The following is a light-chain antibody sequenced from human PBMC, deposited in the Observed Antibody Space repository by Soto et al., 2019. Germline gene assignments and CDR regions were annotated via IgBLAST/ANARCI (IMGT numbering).Light chain of an antibody. V-gene: IGKV3-20*01. CDR2: GAS. CDR1: QSVISSC. Sequence: EIVLTQSPGTLSLSPGERATLSCRASQSVISSCLAWYQQKPGQAPRLLIYGASSRATGIPDRFSGSGSGTDFTLTISRLEPQDFAVYYCQQYGSSPLTFGGGTKVEIK. CDR3: QQYGSSPLT. J-gene: IGKJ4*01.